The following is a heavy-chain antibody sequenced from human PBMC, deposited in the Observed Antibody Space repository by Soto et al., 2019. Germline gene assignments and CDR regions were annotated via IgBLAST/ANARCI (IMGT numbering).Heavy chain of an antibody. CDR3: ARDQVIAAAGLIDY. CDR2: ISAYNGNT. CDR1: GYTFTSYD. J-gene: IGHJ4*02. D-gene: IGHD6-13*01. V-gene: IGHV1-18*01. Sequence: SVKVSCKASGYTFTSYDINWVRQAIGQGLEWMGWISAYNGNTNYAQKLQGRVTMTTDTSTSTAYMELRSLRSDDTAVYYCARDQVIAAAGLIDYWGQGTLVTAPQ.